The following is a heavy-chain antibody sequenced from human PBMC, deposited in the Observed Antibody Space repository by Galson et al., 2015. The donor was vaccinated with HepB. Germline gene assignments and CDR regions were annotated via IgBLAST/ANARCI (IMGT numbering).Heavy chain of an antibody. CDR3: ARGLPNDWSFDL. V-gene: IGHV3-48*04. J-gene: IGHJ2*01. D-gene: IGHD3-16*01. Sequence: SLRLSCAASGFTFSSYSMNWVRQAPGKGLDWLSYISDSSSTIYYADSVKGRFTISRDNARNSLYLQMKSLRAEDTAVYYCARGLPNDWSFDLWDRGTLVTVSS. CDR2: ISDSSSTI. CDR1: GFTFSSYS.